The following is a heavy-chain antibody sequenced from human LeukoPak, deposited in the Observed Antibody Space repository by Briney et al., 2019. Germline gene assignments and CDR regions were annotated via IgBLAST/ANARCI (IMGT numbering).Heavy chain of an antibody. V-gene: IGHV1-18*01. Sequence: ASVKVSCKASGYTFTSYGISWVRQAPGQGLEWMGWISAYNGNTNYAQKLQGRVTMTTDTSTSTAYMELRSLRSDDTAVYYCARVRVITYYYGSGSAVTFAYWGQGTLVTVSS. J-gene: IGHJ4*02. CDR2: ISAYNGNT. CDR3: ARVRVITYYYGSGSAVTFAY. CDR1: GYTFTSYG. D-gene: IGHD3-10*01.